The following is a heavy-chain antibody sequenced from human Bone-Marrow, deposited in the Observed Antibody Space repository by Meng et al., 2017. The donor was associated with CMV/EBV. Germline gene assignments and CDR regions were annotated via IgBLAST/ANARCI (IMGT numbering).Heavy chain of an antibody. D-gene: IGHD1-26*01. Sequence: GESLKISCAASGFTFSSYWMSWVRQAPGKGLEWVANIKQDGSEKYYVDSVKGRFTISRDNSKNTLYLQMNSLRAEDTAVYYCAKFGWGSGSYLVEATPYWAQGTLATFPS. CDR1: GFTFSSYW. CDR2: IKQDGSEK. V-gene: IGHV3-7*01. J-gene: IGHJ4*02. CDR3: AKFGWGSGSYLVEATPY.